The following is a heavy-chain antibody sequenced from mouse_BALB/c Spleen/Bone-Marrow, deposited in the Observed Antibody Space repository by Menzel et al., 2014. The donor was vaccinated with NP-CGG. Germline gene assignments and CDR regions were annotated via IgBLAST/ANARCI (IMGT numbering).Heavy chain of an antibody. CDR2: INPYNGGT. CDR1: GYSFTGYT. J-gene: IGHJ4*01. Sequence: LVESGVSMKMSCKASGYSFTGYTMNWVKQTHGKNLEWIGLINPYNGGTSYNQKFKGKATLTVDKSSSTAYMELLSLTSEDSAVYYCARSGLYYGNYLYAMDYWGQGTSVTVSS. CDR3: ARSGLYYGNYLYAMDY. D-gene: IGHD2-1*01. V-gene: IGHV1-26*01.